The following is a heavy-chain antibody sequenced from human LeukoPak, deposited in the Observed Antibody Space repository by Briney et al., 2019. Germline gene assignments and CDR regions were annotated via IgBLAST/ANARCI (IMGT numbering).Heavy chain of an antibody. Sequence: ASVKVSCKASGYTFTGYYMHWVRQAPGQGLEWMGWINPNSGGTNYAQKFQGRVTMTRDTSISTAYMELSRLRSDDTAVYYCARDRRGRSSSEVDYWGQGTLVTVSS. D-gene: IGHD6-6*01. CDR3: ARDRRGRSSSEVDY. J-gene: IGHJ4*02. V-gene: IGHV1-2*02. CDR2: INPNSGGT. CDR1: GYTFTGYY.